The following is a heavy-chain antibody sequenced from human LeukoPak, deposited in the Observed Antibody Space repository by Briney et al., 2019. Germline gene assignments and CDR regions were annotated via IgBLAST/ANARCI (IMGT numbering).Heavy chain of an antibody. Sequence: SETLSLTCIVSGGSISSYYWSWIRQPPGKGLEWIGYIYYSGSTNYNPSLKSRVTISVDTSKNQFSLKLSSVTAADTAVYYCARGVRGARNWFDPWGQGTLVTVSS. J-gene: IGHJ5*02. V-gene: IGHV4-59*01. CDR2: IYYSGST. CDR1: GGSISSYY. D-gene: IGHD3-10*01. CDR3: ARGVRGARNWFDP.